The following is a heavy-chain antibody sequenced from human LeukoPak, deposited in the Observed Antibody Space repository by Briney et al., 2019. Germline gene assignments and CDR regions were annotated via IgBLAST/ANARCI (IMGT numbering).Heavy chain of an antibody. V-gene: IGHV4-4*02. J-gene: IGHJ4*02. Sequence: PGGSLRLSCAASGFIFSNYAMSWVRQPPGKGLEWIGEIYHSGSTNYNPSLKSRVTISVDKSKNQFSLKLSSVTAADTAVYYCARGAYGDYYLDYWGQGTLVTVSS. CDR2: IYHSGST. CDR1: GFIFSNYAM. D-gene: IGHD4-17*01. CDR3: ARGAYGDYYLDY.